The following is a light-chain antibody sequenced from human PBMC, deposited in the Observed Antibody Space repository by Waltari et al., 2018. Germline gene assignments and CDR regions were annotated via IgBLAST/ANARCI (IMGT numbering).Light chain of an antibody. Sequence: DIQMTQSPSSLSASVGDRVTITYRASQSITNFLNWYQQRPGKAPKLLIYAASSLQSGVPSKFSGSGSGTDFTLTISSLQPEDFATYYCQQSYNTPLTFGGGTKVEIK. V-gene: IGKV1-39*01. J-gene: IGKJ4*01. CDR3: QQSYNTPLT. CDR2: AAS. CDR1: QSITNF.